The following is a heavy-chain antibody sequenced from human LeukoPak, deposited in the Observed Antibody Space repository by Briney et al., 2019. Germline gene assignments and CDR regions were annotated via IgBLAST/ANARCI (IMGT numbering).Heavy chain of an antibody. Sequence: SETLSLTCTVSGGSISSSSYYWGWIRQPPGKGLEWIGSIYYSGSTYYNPSLKSRVTISVDTSKNQFSLKLSSVTAADTAVYYCARSSYDFWSGYYSLCDYWGQGTLVTVSS. CDR2: IYYSGST. V-gene: IGHV4-39*07. J-gene: IGHJ4*02. D-gene: IGHD3-3*01. CDR1: GGSISSSSYY. CDR3: ARSSYDFWSGYYSLCDY.